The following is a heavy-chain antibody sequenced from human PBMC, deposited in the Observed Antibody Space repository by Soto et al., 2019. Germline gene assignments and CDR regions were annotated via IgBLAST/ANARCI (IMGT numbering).Heavy chain of an antibody. CDR2: IYPSGMP. Sequence: QLQLQESGSGLVKPSHTLSLTCTVSGGSISNAAYSWSWTRQPPGKGLEWIGYIYPSGMPFYNPSLRSRVTISIDRANDQSSLNLKSVTAADTAVYYCARERGGYGLFDSWGQGTLVTVSS. D-gene: IGHD5-18*01. J-gene: IGHJ4*02. CDR1: GGSISNAAYS. V-gene: IGHV4-30-2*01. CDR3: ARERGGYGLFDS.